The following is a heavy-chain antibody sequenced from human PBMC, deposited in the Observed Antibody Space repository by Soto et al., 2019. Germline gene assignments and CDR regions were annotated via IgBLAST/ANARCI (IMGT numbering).Heavy chain of an antibody. CDR1: GYTFTGYY. CDR3: AGTSCSSTTCPTTY. D-gene: IGHD2-2*01. CDR2: INPHSGGT. V-gene: IGHV1-2*02. Sequence: QVQLMQSGAEVKKPGASVKVSCKTSGYTFTGYYIYWVRQAPGQGLEWMGWINPHSGGTDSSQKFQGRVTMTRDTSISTAYMELSRLRSDDTAVYYCAGTSCSSTTCPTTYWGQGTLVTVSS. J-gene: IGHJ4*02.